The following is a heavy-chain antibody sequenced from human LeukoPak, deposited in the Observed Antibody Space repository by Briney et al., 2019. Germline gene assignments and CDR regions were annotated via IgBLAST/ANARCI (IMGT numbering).Heavy chain of an antibody. CDR2: INEDGSTT. Sequence: GGSLRLSCAASGFTFSSNWMHWVRQAPGKGLVWVSRINEDGSTTNYADSVKGRSTIFRDNAMNTLYLQMNSLRAEDTAVYYCVRDLGGSSGHWGQGTLVTVSS. CDR3: VRDLGGSSGH. J-gene: IGHJ4*02. D-gene: IGHD3-10*01. V-gene: IGHV3-74*01. CDR1: GFTFSSNW.